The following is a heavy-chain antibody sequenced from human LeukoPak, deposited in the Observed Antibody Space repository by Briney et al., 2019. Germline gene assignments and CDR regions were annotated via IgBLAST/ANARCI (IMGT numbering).Heavy chain of an antibody. D-gene: IGHD6-6*01. V-gene: IGHV3-23*01. CDR3: APYGQLVYGMDV. J-gene: IGHJ6*02. CDR2: ISGSGGST. CDR1: GFTFSSYA. Sequence: GGSLRLSCAASGFTFSSYAMSWVRQAPGKGLEWVSAISGSGGSTYYADSVKGRFTISRDNSKNTLYLQMNSLRAEDTAVYYCAPYGQLVYGMDVWGQGTTVTVSS.